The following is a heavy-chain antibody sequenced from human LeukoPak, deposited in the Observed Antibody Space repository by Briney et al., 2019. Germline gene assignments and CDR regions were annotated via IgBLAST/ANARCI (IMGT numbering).Heavy chain of an antibody. CDR1: GYTFTGYY. D-gene: IGHD3-10*01. V-gene: IGHV1-2*06. CDR3: ARVYKLENYFDY. Sequence: ASVKVSCKASGYTFTGYYMHWVRQAPGQGLEWMGRINPNSGGTNYAQKFQGRVTMTRDTSISTAYMELSRLRSDDTAVYCCARVYKLENYFDYWGQGTLVTVSS. J-gene: IGHJ4*02. CDR2: INPNSGGT.